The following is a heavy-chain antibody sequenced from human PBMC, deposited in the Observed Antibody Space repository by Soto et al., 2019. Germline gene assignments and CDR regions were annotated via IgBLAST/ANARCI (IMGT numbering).Heavy chain of an antibody. J-gene: IGHJ3*02. CDR3: ARDVHCGGGYPLCGFDI. CDR2: IWYDGSKK. Sequence: QVQLVESGGGVVQPGRSLRLSCAASGFTFSSYGMHWVRQAPGKGLEWVAVIWYDGSKKYYADSVKVRFTISRDNSKNTVYLQMNSLRAEATAVYYCARDVHCGGGYPLCGFDIWGQGTTVIVSS. D-gene: IGHD2-21*01. V-gene: IGHV3-33*01. CDR1: GFTFSSYG.